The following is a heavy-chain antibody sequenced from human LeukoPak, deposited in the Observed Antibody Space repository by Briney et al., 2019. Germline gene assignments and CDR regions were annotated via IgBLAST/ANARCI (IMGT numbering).Heavy chain of an antibody. V-gene: IGHV4-31*03. CDR3: ARVSLSGDYRVDY. CDR1: GGSISSGGYY. CDR2: IYYSGST. Sequence: SETLSLTCTVSGGSISSGGYYWSWSRQHPGKGLECIGYIYYSGSTYYNPSLKSRVTISVDTSKNQFSLKLSSVTAADTAVYYCARVSLSGDYRVDYWDHGTLVTVSS. J-gene: IGHJ4*01. D-gene: IGHD4-17*01.